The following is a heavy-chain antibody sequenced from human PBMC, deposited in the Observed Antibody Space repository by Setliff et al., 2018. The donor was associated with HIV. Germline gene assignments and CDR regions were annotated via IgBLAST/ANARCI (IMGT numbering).Heavy chain of an antibody. Sequence: TPSLTCTVSGGSISSYYWSWIRLPPGRGLEWIGYVSTSGSTKYNPSLMSRFTISVDTSKNQFSLKLSSVTAADTAVYHCARADNYYYDSGAFKSGLDAFDIWGQGTMVTVSS. J-gene: IGHJ3*02. V-gene: IGHV4-4*08. CDR1: GGSISSYY. CDR2: VSTSGST. CDR3: ARADNYYYDSGAFKSGLDAFDI. D-gene: IGHD3-22*01.